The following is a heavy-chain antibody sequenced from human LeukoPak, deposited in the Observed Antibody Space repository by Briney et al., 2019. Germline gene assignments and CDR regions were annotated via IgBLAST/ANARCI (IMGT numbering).Heavy chain of an antibody. CDR2: ISSSGTTT. J-gene: IGHJ4*02. CDR1: GFSFSVYE. CDR3: ARDGDLAPDVPFDY. D-gene: IGHD7-27*01. Sequence: PGGSLRLSCAASGFSFSVYEIHWVRQAPGKGLEWISDISSSGTTTYYADSVKGRFTISRDNAKNSLYLQMNSLRAEDTAVYYCARDGDLAPDVPFDYWGQGTLVTVSS. V-gene: IGHV3-48*03.